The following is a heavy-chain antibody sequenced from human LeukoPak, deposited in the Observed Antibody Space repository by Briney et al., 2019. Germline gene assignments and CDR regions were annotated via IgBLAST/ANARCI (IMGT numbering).Heavy chain of an antibody. Sequence: GGSLRLSCAASGFTFSSYWMSWVRQAPGKGLEWVANIKQDGSEKSYVDSVKGRFTISRDNAKNSLYLQMNSPRAEDTAVYYCARETPYGFWSGYYTETYFDYWGQGTLVTVSS. CDR1: GFTFSSYW. D-gene: IGHD3/OR15-3a*01. V-gene: IGHV3-7*01. J-gene: IGHJ4*02. CDR2: IKQDGSEK. CDR3: ARETPYGFWSGYYTETYFDY.